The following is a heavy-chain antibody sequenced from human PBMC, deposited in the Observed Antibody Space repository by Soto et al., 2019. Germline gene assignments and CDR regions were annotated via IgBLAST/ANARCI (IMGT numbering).Heavy chain of an antibody. V-gene: IGHV3-9*01. CDR3: AKDHYGSAIYGMDV. CDR2: IAWNSGII. CDR1: GFSFEDYS. D-gene: IGHD3-10*01. J-gene: IGHJ6*02. Sequence: EVQLVESGGGLLQPGRSLRPSCAASGFSFEDYSMHWVRQAPGKGLEWVSGIAWNSGIIGYADSVKGRFTISRDNGKNSLYLQMNSLRPEVTALYYCAKDHYGSAIYGMDVWGQGTTVTVSS.